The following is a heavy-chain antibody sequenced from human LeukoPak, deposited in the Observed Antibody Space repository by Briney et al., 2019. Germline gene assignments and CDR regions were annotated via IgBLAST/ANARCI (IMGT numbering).Heavy chain of an antibody. CDR1: GGSFSGYY. V-gene: IGHV4-34*01. D-gene: IGHD1-26*01. CDR2: INHSGST. J-gene: IGHJ5*02. Sequence: PSETLSLTCAVYGGSFSGYYWSWIRQPPGKGLEWIGEINHSGSTNYNPSLKSRVTISVDTSKNQFSLKLSSVTAADTAVYYCARQVARGASTRSRYNWFDPWGQGTLVTVSS. CDR3: ARQVARGASTRSRYNWFDP.